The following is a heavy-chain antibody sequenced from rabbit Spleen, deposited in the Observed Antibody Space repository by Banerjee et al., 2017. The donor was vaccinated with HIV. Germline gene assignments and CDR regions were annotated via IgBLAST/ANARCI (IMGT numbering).Heavy chain of an antibody. Sequence: QEQLEESGGDLVKPEGSLTLTCTASGFSFSSYWMSWVRQAPGKGLEWIGCINTGAGNTYYASWAKGRFTISKTSSTTVTLQMTSLTAADTATYFCARDDGSNRCTDRLDLWGQGTLVTVS. J-gene: IGHJ5*01. CDR3: ARDDGSNRCTDRLDL. D-gene: IGHD4-2*01. V-gene: IGHV1S45*01. CDR1: GFSFSSYW. CDR2: INTGAGNT.